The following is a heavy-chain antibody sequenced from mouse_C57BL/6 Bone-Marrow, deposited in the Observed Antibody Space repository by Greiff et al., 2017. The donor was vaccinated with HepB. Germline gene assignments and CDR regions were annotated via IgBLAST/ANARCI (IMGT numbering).Heavy chain of an antibody. D-gene: IGHD1-1*01. Sequence: VQLQQSGAELARPGASVKMSCKASGYTFTSYTMHWVKQRPGQGLEWIGYINPSSGYTKYNQKFKDKATLTADKSSSTAYMQLSSLTSEDSAVYYCARGDYYGSSYGGWYFDVWGTGTTVTVSS. CDR1: GYTFTSYT. CDR3: ARGDYYGSSYGGWYFDV. J-gene: IGHJ1*03. CDR2: INPSSGYT. V-gene: IGHV1-4*01.